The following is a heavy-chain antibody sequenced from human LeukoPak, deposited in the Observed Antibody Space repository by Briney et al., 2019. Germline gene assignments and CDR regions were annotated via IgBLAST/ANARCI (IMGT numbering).Heavy chain of an antibody. V-gene: IGHV1-18*01. Sequence: ASVKVSCKASGYTFTSYGISWVRQAPGQGLEWMGWISAYNGNTNYAQKFQGRVTMTRNTSISTAYMELSSLRSEDTAVYYCTRGMKSREATGYYRSFDYWGQGTPVTVSS. CDR2: ISAYNGNT. J-gene: IGHJ4*02. CDR1: GYTFTSYG. CDR3: TRGMKSREATGYYRSFDY. D-gene: IGHD3-9*01.